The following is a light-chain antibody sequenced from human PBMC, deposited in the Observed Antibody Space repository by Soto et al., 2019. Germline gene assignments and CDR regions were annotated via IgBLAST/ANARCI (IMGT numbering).Light chain of an antibody. J-gene: IGLJ1*01. CDR1: SSDVGSYNL. CDR2: EVS. V-gene: IGLV2-23*02. Sequence: QSVLTQPASVSGSPGQSITISCTGTSSDVGSYNLVSWYQQHPGKAPKVMIYEVSKRPSGVSNRFSGPKSGNTASLTISGLQAEDEADYYSGSYGGSYVFGTGTKVTDL. CDR3: GSYGGSYV.